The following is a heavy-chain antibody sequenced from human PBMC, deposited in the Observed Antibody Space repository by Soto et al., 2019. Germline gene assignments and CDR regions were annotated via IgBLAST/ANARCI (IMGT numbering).Heavy chain of an antibody. V-gene: IGHV4-39*01. J-gene: IGHJ6*02. CDR3: ARLHGYCISTSCYGYYAMDV. CDR1: GSSINNSSYS. D-gene: IGHD2-2*01. Sequence: PSETLSLTCTLSGSSINNSSYSWDWIRQPPGKGQEWIGTFYYSGSTYYNPSLKSRVTISVDTSKNQFSLKLSSVTAADTAVYYCARLHGYCISTSCYGYYAMDVWGQGTTVT. CDR2: FYYSGST.